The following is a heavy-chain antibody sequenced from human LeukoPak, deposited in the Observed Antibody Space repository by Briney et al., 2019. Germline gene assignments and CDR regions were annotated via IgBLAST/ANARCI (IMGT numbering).Heavy chain of an antibody. J-gene: IGHJ4*02. V-gene: IGHV4-31*03. CDR1: GGSISSDDYY. Sequence: SETLSLTCTVSGGSISSDDYYWSWIRQHPGKGLEWIGHIYYSGSTYYNPSLKSRVSISIDTSKSQFSLRLSSVTAADTAVYFCARLTRLSTSPDRYYFDYWGQGTLVTVSS. CDR2: IYYSGST. CDR3: ARLTRLSTSPDRYYFDY. D-gene: IGHD6-6*01.